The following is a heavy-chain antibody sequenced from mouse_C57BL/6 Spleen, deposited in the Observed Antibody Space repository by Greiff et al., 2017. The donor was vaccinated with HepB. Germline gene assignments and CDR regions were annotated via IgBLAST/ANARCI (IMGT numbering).Heavy chain of an antibody. Sequence: VKLQESGAELVRPGASVTLSCKASGYTFTDYEMHWVKQTPVHGLEWIGAIDPETGGTAYNQKFKGKAILTADKSSSTAYMELRSLTSEDSAVYYCTSPTVVAHFDYWGQGTTLTVSS. D-gene: IGHD1-1*01. CDR1: GYTFTDYE. CDR3: TSPTVVAHFDY. CDR2: IDPETGGT. J-gene: IGHJ2*01. V-gene: IGHV1-15*01.